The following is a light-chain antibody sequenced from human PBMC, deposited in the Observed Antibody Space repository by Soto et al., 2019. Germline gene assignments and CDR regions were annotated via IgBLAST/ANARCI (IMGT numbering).Light chain of an antibody. CDR2: GAS. CDR3: QQYNNWWT. V-gene: IGKV3-15*01. CDR1: QSVSSN. Sequence: EIVMTQSPATLSVSPGERATLSCRASQSVSSNLAWYQQKPGQAPRLLIYGASTRATGIPARFSGSGSGTDFTLTISSLQSEDFAVYYCQQYNNWWTFGQGNKVEIK. J-gene: IGKJ1*01.